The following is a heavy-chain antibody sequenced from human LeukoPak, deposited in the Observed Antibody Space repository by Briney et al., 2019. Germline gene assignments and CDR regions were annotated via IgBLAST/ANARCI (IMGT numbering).Heavy chain of an antibody. CDR3: AKDPLIRPGYSSTWYDY. CDR1: GFTFSSYN. CDR2: ITSSSSYI. J-gene: IGHJ4*02. Sequence: GGSLRLSCAASGFTFSSYNMNWVRQAPGKGLEWVSSITSSSSYIYYADSVKGRFTISRDNAKNSLYLQMNSLRAEDTAVYYCAKDPLIRPGYSSTWYDYWGQGTQVTVSS. D-gene: IGHD6-13*01. V-gene: IGHV3-21*04.